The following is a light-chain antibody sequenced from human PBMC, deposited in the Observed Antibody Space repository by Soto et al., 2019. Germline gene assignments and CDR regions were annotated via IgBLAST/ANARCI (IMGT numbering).Light chain of an antibody. J-gene: IGKJ1*01. Sequence: EIVLTQSPGTLSLSPGERATLSCRASQSVSSSSLAWYQQKPGQAPRLLIHGASSRATGIPDRFSGSGSGTDFTLTISRLEPEDFAVYYCQQYGSSPPTFGQGTKVDIK. CDR3: QQYGSSPPT. CDR1: QSVSSSS. CDR2: GAS. V-gene: IGKV3-20*01.